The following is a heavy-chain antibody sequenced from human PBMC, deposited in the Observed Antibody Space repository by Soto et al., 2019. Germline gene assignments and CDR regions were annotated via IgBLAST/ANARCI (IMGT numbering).Heavy chain of an antibody. V-gene: IGHV3-23*01. D-gene: IGHD3-9*01. CDR2: ISGSGGST. J-gene: IGHJ5*02. CDR3: AKEVVIITNWFDP. Sequence: VRQAPGKGLEWVSAISGSGGSTYYADSVKGRFTISRDDSKNTLYLQMNSLRAEDTAVYYCAKEVVIITNWFDPWGQGTLVTVS.